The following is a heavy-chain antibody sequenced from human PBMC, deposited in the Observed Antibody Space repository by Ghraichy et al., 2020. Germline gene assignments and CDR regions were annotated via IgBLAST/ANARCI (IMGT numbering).Heavy chain of an antibody. D-gene: IGHD6-6*01. Sequence: SEPLSLTCTVSGGSISSSSYYWGWIRQPPGKGLEWIGSIYYSGSTYYNPSLKSRVTISVDTSKNQFSLKLSSVTAADTAVYYCAKQRSSSLFDYWGQGTLVTVSS. V-gene: IGHV4-39*01. CDR2: IYYSGST. CDR1: GGSISSSSYY. J-gene: IGHJ4*02. CDR3: AKQRSSSLFDY.